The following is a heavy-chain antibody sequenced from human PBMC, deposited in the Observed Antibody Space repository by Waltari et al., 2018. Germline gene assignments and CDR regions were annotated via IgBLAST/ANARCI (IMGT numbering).Heavy chain of an antibody. Sequence: EVHLVQSRAAVKTPGATVKISCKVSGYTFTAYYRYWVQMAPGRRPVWMGLPDPEDAEKLFGEKFQGRITSTADTSIDTTYMELSNLRSEDTALYYCGSASQIVPAAPHHWGQGTRVTVSS. CDR2: PDPEDAEK. V-gene: IGHV1-69-2*01. CDR3: GSASQIVPAAPHH. J-gene: IGHJ4*02. CDR1: GYTFTAYY. D-gene: IGHD2-2*01.